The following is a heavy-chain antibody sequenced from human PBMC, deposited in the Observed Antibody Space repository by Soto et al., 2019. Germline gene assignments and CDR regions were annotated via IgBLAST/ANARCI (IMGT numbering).Heavy chain of an antibody. V-gene: IGHV3-30-3*01. CDR3: ARAPLFVGTPAHFDY. CDR2: ISYDGSNK. Sequence: GGSLRLSCAASGFTFSSYAMHWVRQAPGKGLEWVAVISYDGSNKYYADSVKGRFTISRDNSKNTLYLQMNSLRAEDTAVYYCARAPLFVGTPAHFDYWGQGTLVTVSS. CDR1: GFTFSSYA. J-gene: IGHJ4*02. D-gene: IGHD2-21*01.